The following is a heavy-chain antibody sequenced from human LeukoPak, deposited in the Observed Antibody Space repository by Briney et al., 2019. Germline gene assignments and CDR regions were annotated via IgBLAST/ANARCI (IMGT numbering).Heavy chain of an antibody. J-gene: IGHJ4*02. CDR1: GYSFSSYG. CDR2: ISANNFNT. D-gene: IGHD4-11*01. V-gene: IGHV1-18*01. CDR3: ARGQYYFDS. Sequence: APVKGSCKASGYSFSSYGLSWVRQAPGQGLEWMGWISANNFNTNYAERLQGRVTMTIDTSTRTAYMELRSLTSDDTAVYYCARGQYYFDSWGQGTLVSVSS.